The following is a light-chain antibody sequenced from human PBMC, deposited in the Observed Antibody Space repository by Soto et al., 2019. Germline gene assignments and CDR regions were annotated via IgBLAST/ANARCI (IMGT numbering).Light chain of an antibody. CDR1: QYIRNNY. J-gene: IGKJ2*01. CDR3: QQYGSSPRT. Sequence: DTVLTQSPGILSLSPGERATLSCRTSQYIRNNYLAWYQQRAGQAPRLLIYGASNRADGIPDRFSGSGYGTDFALTISRLEPEDFAVYYCQQYGSSPRTFGQGTKLEIK. V-gene: IGKV3-20*01. CDR2: GAS.